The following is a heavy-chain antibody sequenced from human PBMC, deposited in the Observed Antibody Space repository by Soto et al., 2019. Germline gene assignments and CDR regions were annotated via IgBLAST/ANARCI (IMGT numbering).Heavy chain of an antibody. D-gene: IGHD3-9*01. CDR2: INPSGGST. V-gene: IGHV1-46*01. CDR1: GYTFTSYY. Sequence: ASVKVSCKASGYTFTSYYMHWVRQAPGQGLEWMGIINPSGGSTSYAQRFQGRVTMTRDTSTSTVYMELSSLRSEDTAVYYCARSLTATYYFDYWGQGTLVTVSS. J-gene: IGHJ4*02. CDR3: ARSLTATYYFDY.